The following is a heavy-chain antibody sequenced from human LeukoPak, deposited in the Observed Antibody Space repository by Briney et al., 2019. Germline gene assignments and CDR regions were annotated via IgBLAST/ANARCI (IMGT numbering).Heavy chain of an antibody. J-gene: IGHJ4*02. CDR1: GFTFREFA. Sequence: GGSLRLSCTSSGFTFREFAVSWVRQAPGKGLEWVSAISGSGGSTYYADSVKGRFTISRDNSKNTLYLQMNSLGAEDTAVYYCDRGYSIDYWGQGTLVTVSS. CDR2: ISGSGGST. CDR3: DRGYSIDY. V-gene: IGHV3-23*01. D-gene: IGHD6-13*01.